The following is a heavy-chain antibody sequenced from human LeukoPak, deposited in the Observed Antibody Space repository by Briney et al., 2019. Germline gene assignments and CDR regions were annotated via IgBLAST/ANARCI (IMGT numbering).Heavy chain of an antibody. Sequence: GGSLRLSCAASGFAFSNYAMSWVRQAPGKGLEWVSAITGSGGNTYYADSVKGRFTISRDNSKNTVFLQMNSLRAEDTAVYYCAKWGDYDVLTGYYVSDYWGQGTLVTVSS. J-gene: IGHJ4*02. CDR2: ITGSGGNT. D-gene: IGHD3-9*01. V-gene: IGHV3-23*01. CDR3: AKWGDYDVLTGYYVSDY. CDR1: GFAFSNYA.